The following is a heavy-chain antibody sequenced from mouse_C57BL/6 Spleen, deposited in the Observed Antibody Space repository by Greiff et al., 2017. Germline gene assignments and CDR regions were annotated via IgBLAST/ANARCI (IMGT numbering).Heavy chain of an antibody. V-gene: IGHV1-26*01. D-gene: IGHD1-1*01. CDR1: GYTFTDYY. Sequence: EVQLQQSGPELVKPGASVKISCKASGYTFTDYYMNWVKQSHGKSLEWIGDINPNNGGTSYNQKFKGKATLTVDKSSSTAYMELRSLTSEDSAVYYCARFTTVVAHMDYWGQGTSVTVSS. CDR2: INPNNGGT. J-gene: IGHJ4*01. CDR3: ARFTTVVAHMDY.